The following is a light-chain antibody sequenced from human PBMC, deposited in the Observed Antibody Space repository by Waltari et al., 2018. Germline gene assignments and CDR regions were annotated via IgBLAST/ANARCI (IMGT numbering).Light chain of an antibody. CDR2: DVS. V-gene: IGLV2-14*01. J-gene: IGLJ1*01. CDR1: SSDVGGFDY. Sequence: QSALTQPASVSGSPGQSITISCTGTSSDVGGFDYVSWYQQHPGKAPKLIIYDVSNRPSGVSNRFSGSKSGNTASLTISGLQAEDEADYFCSSYASSSALYVFETGTKVTVL. CDR3: SSYASSSALYV.